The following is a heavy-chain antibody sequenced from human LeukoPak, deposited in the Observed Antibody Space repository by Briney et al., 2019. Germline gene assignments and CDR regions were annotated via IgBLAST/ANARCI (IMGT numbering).Heavy chain of an antibody. J-gene: IGHJ6*03. V-gene: IGHV1-69*02. CDR2: IIPILGIA. CDR1: GGTFSSYT. CDR3: ARVIDYDYWSGYPDYYYYYMDV. D-gene: IGHD3-3*01. Sequence: SVKVSCKASGGTFSSYTISWVRQAPGQGLEWMGRIIPILGIANYAQKFQGRVTITADKSTSTAYMELSSLSSKAPAVYYCARVIDYDYWSGYPDYYYYYMDVWGKGTTVTVSS.